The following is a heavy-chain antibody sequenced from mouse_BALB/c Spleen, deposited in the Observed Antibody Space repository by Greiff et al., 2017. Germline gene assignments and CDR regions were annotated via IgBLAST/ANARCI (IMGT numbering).Heavy chain of an antibody. CDR3: ARGRDGYWYFDV. Sequence: VKLKESGPGLVAPSQTLSITCTVSGFSLTSYGVHWVRQPPGKGLEWLGVIWAGGSTNYNSALMSRLSISKDNSKSQVFLKMNRLQTDDTAMYYCARGRDGYWYFDVWGAGTTVTVSS. CDR2: IWAGGST. V-gene: IGHV2-9*02. CDR1: GFSLTSYG. J-gene: IGHJ1*01. D-gene: IGHD2-3*01.